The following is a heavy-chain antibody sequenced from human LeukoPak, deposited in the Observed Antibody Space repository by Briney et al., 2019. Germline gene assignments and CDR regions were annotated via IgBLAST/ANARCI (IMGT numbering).Heavy chain of an antibody. CDR1: GVSISSYY. CDR2: IHTSGST. V-gene: IGHV4-4*07. Sequence: SETLSLTCTVSGVSISSYYWSWIRQSAGKGLECIGRIHTSGSTNYNPSLKSRVTMSVDMSTRQISLKLSSVTAADTAVYYCARAVGGDGSGSLWGPGTLVTVSS. CDR3: ARAVGGDGSGSL. J-gene: IGHJ4*02. D-gene: IGHD3-10*01.